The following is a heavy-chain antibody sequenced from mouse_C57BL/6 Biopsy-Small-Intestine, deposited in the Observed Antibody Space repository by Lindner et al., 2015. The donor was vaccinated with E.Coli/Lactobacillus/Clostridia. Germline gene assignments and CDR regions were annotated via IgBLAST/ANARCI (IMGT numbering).Heavy chain of an antibody. D-gene: IGHD1-1*01. CDR2: IDPENGDT. Sequence: VQLQESGAELVRPGASVKLSCTASGFNIKDDYMHWVKQRPEQGLEWIGWIDPENGDTEYASKLQGKATITADTSSNTAYLQLSSLTSEDTAVYYCTTGAYGSSNYFDYWGQGTTLTVSS. J-gene: IGHJ2*01. CDR1: GFNIKDDY. V-gene: IGHV14-4*01. CDR3: TTGAYGSSNYFDY.